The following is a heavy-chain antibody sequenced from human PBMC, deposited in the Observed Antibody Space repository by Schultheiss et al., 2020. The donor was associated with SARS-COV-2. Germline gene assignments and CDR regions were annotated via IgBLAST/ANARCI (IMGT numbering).Heavy chain of an antibody. D-gene: IGHD3-16*01. V-gene: IGHV3-48*03. J-gene: IGHJ6*02. CDR1: GFTFISYE. Sequence: GGSLRLSCAASGFTFISYEMNWVRQAPGKGLEWVSYVSGSGTTIHYADSVKGRFTISRDNAKNSLYLQMSSLRAEDTAVYYCARGGTYGMDVWGQGTTVTVSS. CDR2: VSGSGTTI. CDR3: ARGGTYGMDV.